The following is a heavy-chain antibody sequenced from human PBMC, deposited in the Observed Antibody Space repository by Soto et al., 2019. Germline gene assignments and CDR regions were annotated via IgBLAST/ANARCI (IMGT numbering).Heavy chain of an antibody. Sequence: GASVQVSCKASGGTFSSYVLNWVRQAPGQGLEWMGGITPIFGTTNYAQKFQGRVTFTADESTSTAYMELSSLRSEDTAVYYCARLIAAAGTRRDYWGQGTLVTVSS. CDR2: ITPIFGTT. V-gene: IGHV1-69*13. CDR3: ARLIAAAGTRRDY. D-gene: IGHD6-13*01. J-gene: IGHJ4*02. CDR1: GGTFSSYV.